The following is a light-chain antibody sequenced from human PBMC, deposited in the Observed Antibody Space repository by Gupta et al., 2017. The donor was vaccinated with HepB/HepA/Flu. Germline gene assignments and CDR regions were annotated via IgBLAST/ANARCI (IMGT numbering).Light chain of an antibody. Sequence: EIVLTQSPVTLSLSPGERATLSCRASQSVSSYLAWYQQKPGQAPRLRIYDASNRATGIPARFSGSGSGTDFTLTISSLEPEDFAVYYCQQRSNWPYTFGQGTKLEIK. J-gene: IGKJ2*01. CDR1: QSVSSY. CDR2: DAS. CDR3: QQRSNWPYT. V-gene: IGKV3-11*01.